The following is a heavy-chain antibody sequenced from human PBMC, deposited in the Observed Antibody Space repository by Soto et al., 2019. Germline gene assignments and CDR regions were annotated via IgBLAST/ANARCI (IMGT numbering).Heavy chain of an antibody. D-gene: IGHD4-17*01. Sequence: SVKVSCKASGGTFSSYAISWVRQAPGQGLEWMGGIIPIFGTANYAQKFQGRVTITADESTSTAYMELSSLRSEDTAVYYCARYATVTTNRGWFDPWGQGTLVTVSS. CDR2: IIPIFGTA. V-gene: IGHV1-69*13. CDR3: ARYATVTTNRGWFDP. J-gene: IGHJ5*02. CDR1: GGTFSSYA.